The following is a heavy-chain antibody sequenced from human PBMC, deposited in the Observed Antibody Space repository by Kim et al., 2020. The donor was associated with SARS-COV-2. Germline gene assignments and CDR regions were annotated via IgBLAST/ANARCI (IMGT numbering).Heavy chain of an antibody. CDR1: GGSFSGYY. CDR2: ISHSGST. J-gene: IGHJ4*02. D-gene: IGHD3-10*01. CDR3: ARGFDDGSGSYYRNHWGDYCDY. V-gene: IGHV4-34*01. Sequence: SETLSLTCAVFGGSFSGYYWTWIRQPPGKGLEWIGEISHSGSTNFNPSLKSRVTISVDTSKNQFSLKLSSVTAADTALYYCARGFDDGSGSYYRNHWGDYCDYWGQGTLVTVSS.